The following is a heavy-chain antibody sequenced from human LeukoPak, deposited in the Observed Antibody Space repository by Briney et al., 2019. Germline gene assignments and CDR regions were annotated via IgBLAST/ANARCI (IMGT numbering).Heavy chain of an antibody. Sequence: GGSLRLSCAASGFTFSDYFMSWIRQAPGKGLEWVSYSSSSGSTINYADSVKGRFTISRDNAKNSLYLQMNRLRAEDTAVYYCARGTGVGYFDYWGQGTLVTVSS. V-gene: IGHV3-11*04. CDR2: SSSSGSTI. D-gene: IGHD4-23*01. CDR1: GFTFSDYF. J-gene: IGHJ4*02. CDR3: ARGTGVGYFDY.